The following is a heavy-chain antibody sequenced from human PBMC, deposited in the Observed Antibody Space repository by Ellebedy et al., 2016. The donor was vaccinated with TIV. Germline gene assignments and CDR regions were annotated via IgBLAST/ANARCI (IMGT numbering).Heavy chain of an antibody. Sequence: GGSLRLSCAASGFTFTSYWMTWVRQAPGKGLEWVANINQDGSDTYYVDSLRGQFTISRDNAKNSLYLLMNSLRGEDTAVYYCATDGSYGDYRSPTHAFVMWGQGTLVTVSS. CDR1: GFTFTSYW. CDR2: INQDGSDT. D-gene: IGHD4-17*01. CDR3: ATDGSYGDYRSPTHAFVM. J-gene: IGHJ3*02. V-gene: IGHV3-7*01.